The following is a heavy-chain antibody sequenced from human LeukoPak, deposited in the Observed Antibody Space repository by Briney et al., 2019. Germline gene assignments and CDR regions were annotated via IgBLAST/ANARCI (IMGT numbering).Heavy chain of an antibody. Sequence: GGSLRLSCAASGFTFSSYSMNWVRQAPGKGLEWVSSISSSSYIYYADSVKGRITISRDNAKNSLYLQMNSLRAEDTAVYYCARDKEIAVAGTPSTAFDIWGQGTMVTVSS. J-gene: IGHJ3*02. D-gene: IGHD6-19*01. V-gene: IGHV3-21*01. CDR3: ARDKEIAVAGTPSTAFDI. CDR1: GFTFSSYS. CDR2: ISSSSYI.